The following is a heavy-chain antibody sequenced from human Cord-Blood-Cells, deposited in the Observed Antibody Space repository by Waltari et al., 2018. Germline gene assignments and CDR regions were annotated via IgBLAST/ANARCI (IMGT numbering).Heavy chain of an antibody. V-gene: IGHV4-34*01. CDR2: INHSGST. Sequence: QVQLQQWGAGLLKPSETLSLTCAVYGGSFSGYYWSWIRQPPGKGLEWIGEINHSGSTNYNPSLKSRVTISVDTSKNQFSLKLSSVTAADTAVYYYATCFPRSYYFDYWGQGTLVTVSS. D-gene: IGHD1-26*01. J-gene: IGHJ4*02. CDR1: GGSFSGYY. CDR3: ATCFPRSYYFDY.